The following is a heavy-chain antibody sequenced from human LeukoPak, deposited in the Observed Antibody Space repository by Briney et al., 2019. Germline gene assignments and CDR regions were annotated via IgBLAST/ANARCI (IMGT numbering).Heavy chain of an antibody. CDR3: ARVRQWLFDY. CDR2: IYTSGST. CDR1: GGPISSYY. V-gene: IGHV4-4*07. D-gene: IGHD6-19*01. Sequence: PSEALSLTCTVSGGPISSYYWSWIRQPAGKGLEWIGRIYTSGSTNYNPSLKSRVTISVDKSKNQFSLKLSSVTAADTAVYYCARVRQWLFDYWGQGTLVTVSS. J-gene: IGHJ4*02.